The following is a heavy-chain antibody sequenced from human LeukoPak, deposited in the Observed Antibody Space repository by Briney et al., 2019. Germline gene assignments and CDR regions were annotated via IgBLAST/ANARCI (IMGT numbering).Heavy chain of an antibody. Sequence: SETLSLTCAVYGGSFSGYYWSWIRQPAGKGLEWIGRIYTSGSTNYNPSLKSRVTMSVDTSKNQFSLKLSSVTAADTAVYYCARVELFWFDPWGQGTLVTVSS. CDR2: IYTSGST. D-gene: IGHD1-26*01. CDR1: GGSFSGYY. J-gene: IGHJ5*02. CDR3: ARVELFWFDP. V-gene: IGHV4-59*10.